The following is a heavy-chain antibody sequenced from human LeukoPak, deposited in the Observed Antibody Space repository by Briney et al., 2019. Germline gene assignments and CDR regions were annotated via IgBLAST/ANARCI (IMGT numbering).Heavy chain of an antibody. D-gene: IGHD2-2*01. CDR2: ISAYNGNT. J-gene: IGHJ6*04. Sequence: ASVKVSCKASGYTFTSYGIRWVRQAPGQGLEWMGWISAYNGNTNYAQKLQGRVTMTTDTSTSTAYMELRSLRSDDTAVYYCARDPGERPADNYYYYGMDVWGKGTTVTVSS. V-gene: IGHV1-18*04. CDR1: GYTFTSYG. CDR3: ARDPGERPADNYYYYGMDV.